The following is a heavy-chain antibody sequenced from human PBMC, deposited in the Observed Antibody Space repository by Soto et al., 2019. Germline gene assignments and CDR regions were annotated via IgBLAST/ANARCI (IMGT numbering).Heavy chain of an antibody. Sequence: QVQLVESGGGVVQPGRCLRLSCAASGFSFSYYAMHWVRQAPGKGLEWVAVIAYDASKKYYADSVKGRFTISRDNSKNTLYLQMNSLRDEDTAVYYCASPYCSGGSCYLTEYFQNWGQGTLVTVSS. CDR3: ASPYCSGGSCYLTEYFQN. D-gene: IGHD2-15*01. V-gene: IGHV3-30*03. J-gene: IGHJ1*01. CDR2: IAYDASKK. CDR1: GFSFSYYA.